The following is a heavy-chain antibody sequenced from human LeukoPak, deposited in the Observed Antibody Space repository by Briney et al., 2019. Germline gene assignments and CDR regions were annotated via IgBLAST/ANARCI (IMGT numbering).Heavy chain of an antibody. CDR1: GGSISSYY. V-gene: IGHV4-59*01. J-gene: IGHJ4*02. Sequence: SETLSLTCTVSGGSISSYYWSWIRQPPGKGLEWIGYIYYSGSTNYNPSLKSRVTISVDTSKNQFSLKLSSVTAADTAVYYCARDSAGDYFDYWGQGTLVTVSS. CDR2: IYYSGST. CDR3: ARDSAGDYFDY.